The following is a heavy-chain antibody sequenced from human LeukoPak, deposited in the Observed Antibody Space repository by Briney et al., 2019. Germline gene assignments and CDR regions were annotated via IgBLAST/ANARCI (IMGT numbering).Heavy chain of an antibody. D-gene: IGHD6-19*01. V-gene: IGHV1-18*01. CDR3: AREANREWLETQDY. CDR1: GYTFTSYG. J-gene: IGHJ4*02. CDR2: ISAYNSNT. Sequence: ASVRVSCKASGYTFTSYGISWVRQAPGQGLEWMGWISAYNSNTNYAQKLQGRVTMTTDTSTSTAYMELRSLRSDDTAVYYCAREANREWLETQDYWGQGTLVTVSS.